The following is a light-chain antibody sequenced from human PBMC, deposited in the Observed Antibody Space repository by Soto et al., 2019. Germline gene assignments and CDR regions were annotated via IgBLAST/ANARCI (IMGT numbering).Light chain of an antibody. CDR3: QQSYGTPTWT. CDR1: QSISTY. V-gene: IGKV1-39*01. J-gene: IGKJ1*01. CDR2: AAS. Sequence: DIQLTQSPSSLSASIGDRVNISCRASQSISTYLNWYQQKSGKAPTLLISAASSLQSGVPSRFSGSGSGTDFTLTISRLLPDDFATYYCQQSYGTPTWTFGQGTKVEIK.